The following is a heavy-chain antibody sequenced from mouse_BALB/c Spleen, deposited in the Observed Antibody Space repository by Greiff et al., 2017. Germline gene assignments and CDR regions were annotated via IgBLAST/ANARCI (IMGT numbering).Heavy chain of an antibody. D-gene: IGHD1-1*01. V-gene: IGHV5-17*02. CDR1: GFTFSSFG. J-gene: IGHJ4*01. Sequence: EVKLVESGGGLVQPGGSRKLSCAASGFTFSSFGMHWVRQAPEKGLEWVAYICSGSSTIYYADTVKGRSTISRDNPKNTLFLQMTSLRSEATAMYYCARSATVVAYYAMDYWGQGTSVTVSS. CDR3: ARSATVVAYYAMDY. CDR2: ICSGSSTI.